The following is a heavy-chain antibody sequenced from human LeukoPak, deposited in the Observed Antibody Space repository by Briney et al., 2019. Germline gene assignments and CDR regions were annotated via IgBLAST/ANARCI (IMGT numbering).Heavy chain of an antibody. J-gene: IGHJ4*02. Sequence: PGGSQRLSCAASGFTFSSHSMGWVRQAPGKGLEWVSYISTSSNYIYYADSVKGRFTISRDNAKNSLYLQMNSLRVEDTAVYYCARGTYNSAGTFDYWGQGTLVTVSS. D-gene: IGHD2-15*01. CDR1: GFTFSSHS. V-gene: IGHV3-21*01. CDR3: ARGTYNSAGTFDY. CDR2: ISTSSNYI.